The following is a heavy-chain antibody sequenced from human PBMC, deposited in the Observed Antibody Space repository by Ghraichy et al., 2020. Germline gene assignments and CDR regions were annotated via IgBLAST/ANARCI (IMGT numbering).Heavy chain of an antibody. Sequence: SETLSLTCTVSGGSISSYYWSWIRQPPGKGLEWIGYIYYSGSTNYNPSLKSRVTISVDTSKNQFSLKLSSVTAADTAVYYCARSIGGYGAMDVWGKGTTVTVSS. CDR1: GGSISSYY. CDR3: ARSIGGYGAMDV. J-gene: IGHJ6*03. D-gene: IGHD3-16*01. CDR2: IYYSGST. V-gene: IGHV4-59*01.